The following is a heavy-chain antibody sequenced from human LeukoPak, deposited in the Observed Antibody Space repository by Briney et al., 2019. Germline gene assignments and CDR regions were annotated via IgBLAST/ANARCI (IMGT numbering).Heavy chain of an antibody. CDR1: GFTFSTYA. CDR2: GSGGST. CDR3: AKDVRTKRPPPEGFDY. V-gene: IGHV3-23*01. J-gene: IGHJ4*02. Sequence: GGSLRLSCAASGFTFSTYAMSGSGGSTYYADSVKGRFTISRDNSKNTLYLQMNSLRVDDTAVYYCAKDVRTKRPPPEGFDYWGQGTLVTVSS. D-gene: IGHD1-14*01.